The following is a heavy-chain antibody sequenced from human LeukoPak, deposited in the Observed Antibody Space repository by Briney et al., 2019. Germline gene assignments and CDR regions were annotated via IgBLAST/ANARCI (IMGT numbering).Heavy chain of an antibody. CDR3: ARFHYYDSSGYYNPYFDY. D-gene: IGHD3-22*01. V-gene: IGHV1-69*05. J-gene: IGHJ4*02. CDR2: IIPMFGTT. Sequence: SVKVSCKASGGTFNSFGFSWVRQAPGQGLEWMGAIIPMFGTTNYAQKFEGRVTITTDESTSTACMALSSLRSEDTAVYYCARFHYYDSSGYYNPYFDYWGQGTLVTVSS. CDR1: GGTFNSFG.